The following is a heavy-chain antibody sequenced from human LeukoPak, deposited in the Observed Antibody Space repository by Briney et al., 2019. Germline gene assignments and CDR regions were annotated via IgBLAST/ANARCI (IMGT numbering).Heavy chain of an antibody. CDR3: ARVTRYCSGGSCSENDY. V-gene: IGHV3-21*01. D-gene: IGHD2-15*01. Sequence: GGSPRLSCAASGFTFSSYSMNWVRQAPGKGLEWVSSISSSSSYIYYADSVKGRFTISRDNAKNSLYLRMNSLRAEDTAVYYCARVTRYCSGGSCSENDYWGQGTLVTVSS. CDR1: GFTFSSYS. J-gene: IGHJ4*02. CDR2: ISSSSSYI.